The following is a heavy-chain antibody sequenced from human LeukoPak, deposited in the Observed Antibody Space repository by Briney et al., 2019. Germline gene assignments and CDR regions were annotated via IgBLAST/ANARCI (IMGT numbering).Heavy chain of an antibody. Sequence: GGSLRLSCAASGFTFSSYWMHWVRQAPGKGLVWVSRINSDGSSTSYAASVKGRFTISRDNAKNTLYLQMNSLRAEDTAVYYCARDRGYYDILTGSKTGYWGQGTLVTVSS. CDR1: GFTFSSYW. CDR3: ARDRGYYDILTGSKTGY. V-gene: IGHV3-74*01. CDR2: INSDGSST. D-gene: IGHD3-9*01. J-gene: IGHJ4*02.